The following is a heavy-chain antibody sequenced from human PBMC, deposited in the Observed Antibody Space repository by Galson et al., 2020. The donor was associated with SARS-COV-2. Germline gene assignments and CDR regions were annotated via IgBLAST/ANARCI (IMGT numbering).Heavy chain of an antibody. CDR2: XXXXXXT. Sequence: GGSLRLSCAASGFTFSSYXXXXVXXXXXXXXXXXXXXXXXXXTYDRGSVKGRFTISREDAKNSLYLQMNSLRAGDTAVYFCARLCSGVSCYSDYGMDVWGQGTTVTVSS. V-gene: IGHV3-13*01. D-gene: IGHD2-15*01. CDR3: ARLCSGVSCYSDYGMDV. CDR1: GFTFSSYX. J-gene: IGHJ6*02.